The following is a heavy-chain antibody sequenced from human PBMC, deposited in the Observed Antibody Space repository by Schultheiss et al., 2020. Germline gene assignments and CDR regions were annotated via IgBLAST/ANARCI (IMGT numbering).Heavy chain of an antibody. Sequence: GGSLRLSCKGSGYSFTSYWIAWVRQMPGKGLEWMGIIYPGDSDTRYSPSFQGQVTISADKSISTAYLQWSSLKASDTAMYYCARHGYCSSSSCYGGKTPFDHWGKGTLVTVSS. J-gene: IGHJ4*02. CDR1: GYSFTSYW. CDR3: ARHGYCSSSSCYGGKTPFDH. CDR2: IYPGDSDT. D-gene: IGHD2-2*01. V-gene: IGHV5-51*01.